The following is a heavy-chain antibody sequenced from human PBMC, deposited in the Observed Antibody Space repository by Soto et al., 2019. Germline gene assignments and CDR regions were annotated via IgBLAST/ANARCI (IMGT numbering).Heavy chain of an antibody. D-gene: IGHD4-17*01. V-gene: IGHV1-8*01. J-gene: IGHJ6*02. CDR2: MNPNSGNT. Sequence: ASVKVSCKASGYTFTSYDINWVRQATGQGLEWMGWMNPNSGNTGYAQKFQGRVTMTRSTSISTAYMELSSLRSEDTAVYYCARGGGGYDSGDYGDYNYYYGMDVWGQGTTVTVSS. CDR1: GYTFTSYD. CDR3: ARGGGGYDSGDYGDYNYYYGMDV.